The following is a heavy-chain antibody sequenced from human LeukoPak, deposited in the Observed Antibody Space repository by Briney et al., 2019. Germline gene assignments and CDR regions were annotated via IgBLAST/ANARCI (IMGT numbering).Heavy chain of an antibody. CDR3: ARDEDIWFGECRFDY. J-gene: IGHJ4*02. CDR2: ISAYNGNT. V-gene: IGHV1-18*04. Sequence: ASVKVSCKASGYTFTSYGISWVRQAPGQGLEWMGLISAYNGNTNYAQKLQGRVTMTTDTSTSTAYMELRSLRSDDTAVYYCARDEDIWFGECRFDYWGQGTLVTVSS. D-gene: IGHD3-10*01. CDR1: GYTFTSYG.